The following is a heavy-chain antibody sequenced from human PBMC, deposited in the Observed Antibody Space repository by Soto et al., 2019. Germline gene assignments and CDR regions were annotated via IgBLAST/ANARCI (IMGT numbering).Heavy chain of an antibody. V-gene: IGHV5-10-1*01. Sequence: PRECLTIPCKGSGYRLPSYSISWVRQLPGKGLEWMGRIDPSDSYTNYSPSFQGHVTISADKSISTAYLQWSSLKASDTAMYYCASHISRDAFDIWGQGTMVTVSS. CDR1: GYRLPSYS. CDR2: IDPSDSYT. CDR3: ASHISRDAFDI. J-gene: IGHJ3*02.